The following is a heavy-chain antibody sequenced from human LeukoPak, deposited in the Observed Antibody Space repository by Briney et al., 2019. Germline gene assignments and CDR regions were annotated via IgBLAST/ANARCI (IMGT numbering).Heavy chain of an antibody. J-gene: IGHJ4*02. CDR3: ARDIPTGYSGYDFSY. CDR2: IIPIFGAA. CDR1: GGTFSSYA. Sequence: SVKVSCKASGGTFSSYAISWVRQAPGQGLEWMGGIIPIFGAANYAQKFQGRVTITADESTSTAYMELSSLRSEDTAVYYCARDIPTGYSGYDFSYWGQGTLVTVSS. V-gene: IGHV1-69*13. D-gene: IGHD5-12*01.